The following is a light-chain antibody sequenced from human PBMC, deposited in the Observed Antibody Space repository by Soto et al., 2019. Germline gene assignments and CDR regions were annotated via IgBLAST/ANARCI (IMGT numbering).Light chain of an antibody. CDR1: SSDVGGYNY. CDR2: DVS. CDR3: SSYTTSGTLV. J-gene: IGLJ2*01. Sequence: QSVLTQPASVSGSPGQSITISCTGTSSDVGGYNYVSWYQQHPGKAPKLMIYDVSNRPSGVSNRFSGSKSGNTASLTISGLQAEDEAHYYCSSYTTSGTLVFGGGTKLTVL. V-gene: IGLV2-14*01.